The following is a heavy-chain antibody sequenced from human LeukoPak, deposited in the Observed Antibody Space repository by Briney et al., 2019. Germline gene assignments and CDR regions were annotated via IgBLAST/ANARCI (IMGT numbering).Heavy chain of an antibody. Sequence: PGGSLRLSCAASGFTFSSYGMHWVRQAPGKGLEWVAFIRYDGSNKYYADSVKGRFTISRDNSKNTLYLQMNSLRAEDTAVYYCAKPPSGSLSHYFDYWGQGTLVTVSS. D-gene: IGHD1-26*01. CDR2: IRYDGSNK. J-gene: IGHJ4*02. CDR1: GFTFSSYG. CDR3: AKPPSGSLSHYFDY. V-gene: IGHV3-30*02.